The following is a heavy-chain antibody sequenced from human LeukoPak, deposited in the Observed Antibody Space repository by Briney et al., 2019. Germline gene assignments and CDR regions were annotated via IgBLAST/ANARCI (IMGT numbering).Heavy chain of an antibody. CDR1: GYTFTGYY. D-gene: IGHD1-26*01. CDR2: INPNSGGT. Sequence: GASVKVSCKASGYTFTGYYMHWVRQAPGQGLEWMGWINPNSGGTNYAQKFQGRVTMTRDTSISTAYMELSRLRSDDTAVYYCARGGSGSYSEYESSFLGPRSESFDYWGQGTLVTVSS. V-gene: IGHV1-2*02. CDR3: ARGGSGSYSEYESSFLGPRSESFDY. J-gene: IGHJ4*02.